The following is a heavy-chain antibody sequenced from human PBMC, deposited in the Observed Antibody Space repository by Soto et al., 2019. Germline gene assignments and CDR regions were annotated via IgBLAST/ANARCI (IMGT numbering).Heavy chain of an antibody. CDR1: GFTFSSYA. Sequence: PCRSMRLSCAACGFTFSSYAMHLVRQNTGQGLEWVSGISASGGSTYYADSVKGRFTISTDNSKNTLYLQMNSLRAEDTAVYYCATAGLGTGRYFFLDWCQGTLVTVSS. CDR2: ISASGGST. J-gene: IGHJ4*02. CDR3: ATAGLGTGRYFFLD. D-gene: IGHD2-8*02. V-gene: IGHV3-23*01.